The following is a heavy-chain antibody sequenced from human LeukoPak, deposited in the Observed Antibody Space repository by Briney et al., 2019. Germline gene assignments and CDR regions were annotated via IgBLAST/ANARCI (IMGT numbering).Heavy chain of an antibody. CDR2: ISYDGSNE. Sequence: GRSLRLSCAASGFTFSSYVMHWVRQAPGKGLEWVAIISYDGSNEYYADSVKGRFTISRDNSKNTLYLQMGSLRAEDMAVYYCARAKAYFFDYWGQGTLVTVSS. CDR3: ARAKAYFFDY. CDR1: GFTFSSYV. V-gene: IGHV3-30*14. J-gene: IGHJ4*02.